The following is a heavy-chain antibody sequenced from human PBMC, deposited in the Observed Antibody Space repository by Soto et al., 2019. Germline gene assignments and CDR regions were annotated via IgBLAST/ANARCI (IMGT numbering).Heavy chain of an antibody. CDR1: GYTFTSYG. V-gene: IGHV1-18*01. CDR2: ISAYNGNT. D-gene: IGHD3-16*02. J-gene: IGHJ3*02. Sequence: QVQLVQSGAEVKKPGASVKVSCKASGYTFTSYGISWVRQAPGQGLEWMGWISAYNGNTNYAQKLQGRVTMTTDTSTRTDYMGLRSLRSDDTAVYYCARGGNYDYVWGSYRPDAFDIWGQGTMVTVSS. CDR3: ARGGNYDYVWGSYRPDAFDI.